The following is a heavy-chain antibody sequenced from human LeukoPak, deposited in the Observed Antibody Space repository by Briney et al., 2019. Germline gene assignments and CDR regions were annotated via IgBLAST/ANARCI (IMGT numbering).Heavy chain of an antibody. CDR1: GGSISSYY. Sequence: SETLSLTCTVSGGSISSYYWSWIRQPPGKGLEWIGYIYYSGSTNYNPSLKSRVAISVDTSKNQFSLKLSSVTAADTAVYYCAREPVEDAFDIWGQGTMVTVSS. CDR2: IYYSGST. D-gene: IGHD1-14*01. J-gene: IGHJ3*02. CDR3: AREPVEDAFDI. V-gene: IGHV4-59*01.